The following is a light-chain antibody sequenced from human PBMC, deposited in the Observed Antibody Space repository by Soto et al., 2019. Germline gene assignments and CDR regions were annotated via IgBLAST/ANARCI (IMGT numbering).Light chain of an antibody. J-gene: IGKJ4*01. CDR2: QVS. CDR1: QSLVFRDGNTY. CDR3: VQGTQWPGT. Sequence: DIVMTQSPVSLPVTLGQPASISCRSSQSLVFRDGNTYQNWFQQRPGQSPRRLIDQVSNRDSGVPDRVGGSGSGTDFTLKISSAEAEDVPVYYCVQGTQWPGTSGRDTKVESK. V-gene: IGKV2-30*01.